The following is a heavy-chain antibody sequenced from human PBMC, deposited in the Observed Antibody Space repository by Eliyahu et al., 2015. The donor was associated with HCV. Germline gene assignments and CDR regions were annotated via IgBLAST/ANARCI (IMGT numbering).Heavy chain of an antibody. J-gene: IGHJ3*02. CDR2: IIPILGIA. Sequence: QVQLVQSGAEVKKPGSSVKVSCKASGGTFSSYTISWVRQAPGQGLEWMGRIIPILGIANYAQKFQGRVTITADKSTSTAYMELSSLRSEDTAVYYCARGLYCGGDCYSSDAFDIWGQGTMVTVSS. CDR1: GGTFSSYT. V-gene: IGHV1-69*02. CDR3: ARGLYCGGDCYSSDAFDI. D-gene: IGHD2-21*02.